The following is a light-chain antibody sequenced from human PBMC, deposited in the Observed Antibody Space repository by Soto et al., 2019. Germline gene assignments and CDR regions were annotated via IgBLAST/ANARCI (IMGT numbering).Light chain of an antibody. CDR3: QQHSTAPWT. J-gene: IGKJ1*01. V-gene: IGKV3-15*01. CDR2: GAS. CDR1: QSISGT. Sequence: EIVMTQSPATLSVCPGGRATLSCRASQSISGTLALDHQKPGQAPRLLIHGASTRAPGFPARFSGSGSGTDFGRTICSLRLEAFAVQYCQQHSTAPWTFGQGTKVDIK.